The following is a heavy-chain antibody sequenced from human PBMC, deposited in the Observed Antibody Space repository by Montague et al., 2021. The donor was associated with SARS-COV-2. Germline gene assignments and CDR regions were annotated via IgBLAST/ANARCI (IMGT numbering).Heavy chain of an antibody. V-gene: IGHV4-39*01. CDR2: IYYSGST. CDR3: ARRSYDILTGYSIPNRFDP. CDR1: GGSISSSSYY. D-gene: IGHD3-9*01. J-gene: IGHJ5*02. Sequence: SETLSLTCTVSGGSISSSSYYWGWIRQPPGKGLEWIGSIYYSGSTYYNPSLRSRVTISVDTSKNQFSLKLSSVTAADTAVYYCARRSYDILTGYSIPNRFDPWGQGTLVTVSS.